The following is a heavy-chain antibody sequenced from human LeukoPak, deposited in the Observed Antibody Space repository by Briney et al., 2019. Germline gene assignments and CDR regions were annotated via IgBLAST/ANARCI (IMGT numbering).Heavy chain of an antibody. CDR1: GGSISSYY. CDR2: IYYSGST. D-gene: IGHD2-2*01. J-gene: IGHJ5*02. V-gene: IGHV4-59*08. Sequence: SETLFLTCTVSGGSISSYYWSWIRQPPGKGLEWIGYIYYSGSTNYNPSLKSRVTISVDTSKNQFSLKLGSVTAADTAVYYCARRVGYCSSTSCFPHSYNWFDPWGQGTLVTVSS. CDR3: ARRVGYCSSTSCFPHSYNWFDP.